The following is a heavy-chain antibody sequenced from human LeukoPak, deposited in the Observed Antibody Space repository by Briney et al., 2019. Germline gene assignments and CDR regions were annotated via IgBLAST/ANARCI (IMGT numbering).Heavy chain of an antibody. D-gene: IGHD1-26*01. CDR2: IYYSGST. V-gene: IGHV4-30-4*08. CDR1: GGSISSGDYY. CDR3: AKEVVGLRYYMDV. J-gene: IGHJ6*03. Sequence: SETLSLTCTVSGGSISSGDYYWRWIRQPPGKGLEWIGYIYYSGSTYYNPSLKSRVTISVDTSKNQFSLKLSSVTAADTAVYYCAKEVVGLRYYMDVWGKGTTVTVSS.